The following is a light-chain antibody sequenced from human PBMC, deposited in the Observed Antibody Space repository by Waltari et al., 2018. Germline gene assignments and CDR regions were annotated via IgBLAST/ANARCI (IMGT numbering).Light chain of an antibody. CDR1: SSNIGTNY. CDR2: ENS. V-gene: IGLV1-51*02. CDR3: GTWDSSLSGAV. J-gene: IGLJ7*01. Sequence: QSVLTQPPSVSAAPGQRVTLPFSGGSSNIGTNYVSWYRQFPGTAPKLLIYENSERPSGIPGRFSGSKSGTSATLDITGLQAGDEADYYCGTWDSSLSGAVFGGGTHLTVL.